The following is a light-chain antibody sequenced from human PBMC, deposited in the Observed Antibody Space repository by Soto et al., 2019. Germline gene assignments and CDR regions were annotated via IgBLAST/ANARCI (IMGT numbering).Light chain of an antibody. CDR2: AAS. Sequence: DIQMTQSPSSVSASVGDRVTITCRASQGIDTWLAWFQQRPGKAPNLLIYAASSLQSGVPSRFSGRGSGTDFNLTISSLQPEDFATYYCQQANSFPYTFGQGTKLEI. CDR1: QGIDTW. J-gene: IGKJ2*01. CDR3: QQANSFPYT. V-gene: IGKV1-12*01.